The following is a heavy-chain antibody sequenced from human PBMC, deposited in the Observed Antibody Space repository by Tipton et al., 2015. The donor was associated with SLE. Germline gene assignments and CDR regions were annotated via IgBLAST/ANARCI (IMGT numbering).Heavy chain of an antibody. CDR1: GFTFSSCW. Sequence: SLRLSCVASGFTFSSCWMNWVRQAPGKGLEWVANIKQDGSEKYYVDSVKGRFTISRDNAKNSLYLQMNSLRVEDTAFYYCTKERCSGGSCYSDRYYFDYWGQGTLVTVSS. CDR3: TKERCSGGSCYSDRYYFDY. CDR2: IKQDGSEK. J-gene: IGHJ4*02. D-gene: IGHD2-15*01. V-gene: IGHV3-7*03.